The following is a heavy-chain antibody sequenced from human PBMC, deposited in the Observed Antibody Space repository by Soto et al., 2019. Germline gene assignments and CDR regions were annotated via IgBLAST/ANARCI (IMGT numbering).Heavy chain of an antibody. CDR3: ARFLSYGGSGSYYNPHSTFDY. D-gene: IGHD3-10*01. V-gene: IGHV4-34*01. CDR1: GGSFSGYY. J-gene: IGHJ4*02. CDR2: INHSGST. Sequence: SETLSLTCAVYGGSFSGYYWSWIRQPPGKGLEWIGEINHSGSTNYNPSLKSRVTISVDTSKNQFSLKLSSVTAADTAVYYCARFLSYGGSGSYYNPHSTFDYWGQGTLVTVSS.